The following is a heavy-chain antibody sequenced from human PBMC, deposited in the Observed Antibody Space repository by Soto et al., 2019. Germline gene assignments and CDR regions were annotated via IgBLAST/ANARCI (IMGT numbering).Heavy chain of an antibody. CDR1: GGSFSGYY. V-gene: IGHV4-34*01. CDR3: ASLLPNSSSPPPRYYYYYGMDV. J-gene: IGHJ6*02. CDR2: INHSGST. D-gene: IGHD6-6*01. Sequence: KTSETLSLTCAVYGGSFSGYYWSWIRQPPGKGLEWIGEINHSGSTNYNPSLKSRVTISVDTSKNQFSLKLSSVTAADTAVYYCASLLPNSSSPPPRYYYYYGMDVWGQGTTVTVSS.